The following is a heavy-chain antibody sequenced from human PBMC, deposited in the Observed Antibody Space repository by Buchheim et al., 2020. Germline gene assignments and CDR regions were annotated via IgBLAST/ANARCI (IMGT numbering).Heavy chain of an antibody. D-gene: IGHD3-10*01. CDR1: GFTFSSFW. CDR2: TNADGTTT. J-gene: IGHJ2*01. V-gene: IGHV3-74*01. Sequence: EVQLVESGGGLVQPGGSLRLSCAASGFTFSSFWMHWVRQVPGKGLVWVARTNADGTTTNYADSVKGRFTISRDNSNNPLYLQMNSLRAEDTAVYYCAKVSYGSGSTMEYFDLWGRGTL. CDR3: AKVSYGSGSTMEYFDL.